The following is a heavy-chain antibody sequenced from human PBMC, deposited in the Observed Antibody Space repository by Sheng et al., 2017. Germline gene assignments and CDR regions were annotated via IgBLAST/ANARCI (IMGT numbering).Heavy chain of an antibody. Sequence: QVQLQESGPGLVKPSETLSLTCTVSGGSISSYYWSWIRQPTGKGLEWIGYIYYSGSTNYNPSLKSRVTISVDTSKNQFSLKLSSVTAADTAVYYCARYITDYYDSSGYYYYYGMDVWGQGTTVT. J-gene: IGHJ6*02. CDR2: IYYSGST. D-gene: IGHD3-22*01. CDR1: GGSISSYY. V-gene: IGHV4-59*01. CDR3: ARYITDYYDSSGYYYYYGMDV.